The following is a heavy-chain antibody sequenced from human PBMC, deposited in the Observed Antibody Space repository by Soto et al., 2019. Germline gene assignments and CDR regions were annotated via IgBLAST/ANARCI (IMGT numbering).Heavy chain of an antibody. Sequence: GGSLRLSCAASGFTFSNYAMNWVRQAPGKGLEWVSSISSSGGTTYYADSVKGRFTISRDNSKNTLYLQVNSLRAEDTAVYYCAKALAAGSLRYYFDYWGQGALVTVSS. D-gene: IGHD6-13*01. CDR2: ISSSGGTT. J-gene: IGHJ4*02. CDR1: GFTFSNYA. V-gene: IGHV3-23*01. CDR3: AKALAAGSLRYYFDY.